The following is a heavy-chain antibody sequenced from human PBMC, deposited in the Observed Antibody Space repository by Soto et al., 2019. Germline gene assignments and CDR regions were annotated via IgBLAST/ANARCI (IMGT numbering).Heavy chain of an antibody. CDR3: AKDGYSSPSGFDY. J-gene: IGHJ4*02. CDR1: VFTFSSYA. V-gene: IGHV3-23*01. CDR2: ISGSGGST. Sequence: RWSLRLSCAASVFTFSSYAMSWVRQAPGKGLEWVSAISGSGGSTYYADSVKGRFTISRDNSKNTLYLQMNSLRAEDTAVYYCAKDGYSSPSGFDYWGQGTLVT. D-gene: IGHD6-13*01.